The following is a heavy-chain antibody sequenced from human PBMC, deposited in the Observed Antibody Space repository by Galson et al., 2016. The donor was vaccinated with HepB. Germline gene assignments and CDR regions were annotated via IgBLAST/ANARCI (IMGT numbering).Heavy chain of an antibody. D-gene: IGHD3-16*01. V-gene: IGHV4-31*03. CDR3: ASCRLGGLSRPACNGLDV. CDR1: GASITTGGYY. J-gene: IGHJ6*04. Sequence: TLSLTCTVSGASITTGGYYWNWVRQVPGKGLEWIGNIYYGGTSSFNPSLMSRLNISIDAPLRQFSLRLSSVTAADTAVYFCASCRLGGLSRPACNGLDVWGKGTTVTVSS. CDR2: IYYGGTS.